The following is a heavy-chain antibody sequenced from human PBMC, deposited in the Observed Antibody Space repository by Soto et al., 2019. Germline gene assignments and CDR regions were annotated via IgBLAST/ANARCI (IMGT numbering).Heavy chain of an antibody. Sequence: GGSVRLSCAASGFTVSSNYMSWVRQAPGKGLEWVSVIYSGGSTYYADSVKGRFTISRDNSKNTLYLQMNSLRAEDTAVYYCARDINTAMARGYFDLWGRGTLVTVSS. CDR1: GFTVSSNY. CDR2: IYSGGST. J-gene: IGHJ2*01. D-gene: IGHD5-18*01. V-gene: IGHV3-53*01. CDR3: ARDINTAMARGYFDL.